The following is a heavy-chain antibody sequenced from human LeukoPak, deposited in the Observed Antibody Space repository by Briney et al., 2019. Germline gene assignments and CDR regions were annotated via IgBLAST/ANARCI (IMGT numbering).Heavy chain of an antibody. V-gene: IGHV3-30*14. CDR3: ARTRGGVRGVDY. D-gene: IGHD3-10*01. CDR1: GFTFSSYA. J-gene: IGHJ4*02. CDR2: ISYDGSNK. Sequence: GRSLRLSCAASGFTFSSYAMHWVRQAPGKGLEWVAVISYDGSNKYYADSVKGRFTISRDNSKNTLYLQMNSLRAEDTAVYYCARTRGGVRGVDYWGQGTLVTVFS.